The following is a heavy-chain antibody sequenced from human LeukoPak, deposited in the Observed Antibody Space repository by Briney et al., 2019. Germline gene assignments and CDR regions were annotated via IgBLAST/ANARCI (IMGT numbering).Heavy chain of an antibody. J-gene: IGHJ3*02. CDR2: IKQDGSEK. V-gene: IGHV3-7*01. D-gene: IGHD1-26*01. CDR3: ASTHTVVGAAVFDI. CDR1: GFTLSSYW. Sequence: GGSLRLSCAASGFTLSSYWMSWVRQAPGKGLEWVANIKQDGSEKYYVDSVKGRFTISRDNAKKSLYLQMNSLRAEDTAVYYCASTHTVVGAAVFDIWGQGTMVTVSS.